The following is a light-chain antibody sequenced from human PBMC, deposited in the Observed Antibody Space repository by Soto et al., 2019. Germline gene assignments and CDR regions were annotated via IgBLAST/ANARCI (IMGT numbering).Light chain of an antibody. CDR2: GAS. J-gene: IGKJ1*01. V-gene: IGKV3-20*01. CDR1: QGVRSSY. CDR3: QQYGSSPQT. Sequence: EIVSTESRGTLSWPPGVRGTLSSRASQGVRSSYLASYQQKPGQAPRLLIYGASSRATGIPDRFSGSGSGTDFTLTISRLEPEDFAVYYCQQYGSSPQTFGQGTKVDIK.